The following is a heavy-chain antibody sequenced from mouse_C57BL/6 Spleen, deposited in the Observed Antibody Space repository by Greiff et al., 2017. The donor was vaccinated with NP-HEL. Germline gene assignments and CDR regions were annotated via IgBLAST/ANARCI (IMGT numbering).Heavy chain of an antibody. CDR1: GYAFTNYL. J-gene: IGHJ2*01. CDR2: INPGRGGT. Sequence: NLQQSGAELVRPGTSVKVSCKASGYAFTNYLIEWVKQRPGQGLEWIGVINPGRGGTNYNEKFKGKATLTADKSSSTAYMQLSSLTSEDSAVYFFAREDYSNYLYYFDYWGQGTTLTVSS. D-gene: IGHD2-5*01. CDR3: AREDYSNYLYYFDY. V-gene: IGHV1-54*01.